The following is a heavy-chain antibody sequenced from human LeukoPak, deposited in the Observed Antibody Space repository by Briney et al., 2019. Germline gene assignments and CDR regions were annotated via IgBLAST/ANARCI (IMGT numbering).Heavy chain of an antibody. CDR1: GGSISSSSYY. CDR2: IYYSGRT. V-gene: IGHV4-61*05. J-gene: IGHJ5*02. CDR3: ARWGTYASTSNWFDP. D-gene: IGHD2-2*01. Sequence: PSETLSLTCTVSGGSISSSSYYWSWIRQPPGKGLEWIGYIYYSGRTNYNPSLKSRVTISVDTSKNQFFLRLSSVTAADSAVYYCARWGTYASTSNWFDPWGQGTRVTVSS.